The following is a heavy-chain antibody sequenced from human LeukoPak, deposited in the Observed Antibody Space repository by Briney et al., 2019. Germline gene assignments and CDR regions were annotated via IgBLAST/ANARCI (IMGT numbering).Heavy chain of an antibody. V-gene: IGHV3-30*04. CDR3: ASAVTYYYGSGSYPNYYSYMDF. CDR2: ISYDGSNK. CDR1: GFTFSSYA. Sequence: GGSLRLSCAASGFTFSSYAIHWVRLAPGKGLEWVAVISYDGSNKYYADSVKGRFTISRDNSKNTLYLQMNSLRAEDTAVYYCASAVTYYYGSGSYPNYYSYMDFWGKATTVTVSS. J-gene: IGHJ6*03. D-gene: IGHD3-10*01.